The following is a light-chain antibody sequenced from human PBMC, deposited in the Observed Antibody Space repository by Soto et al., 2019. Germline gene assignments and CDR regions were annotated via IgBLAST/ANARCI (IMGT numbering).Light chain of an antibody. CDR1: QSVSSS. CDR3: QQRGNWPLT. V-gene: IGKV3-11*01. J-gene: IGKJ4*01. Sequence: EIVLTQSPGTLSLSPGERATLSCRASQSVSSSLDWYQQKPGQAPRLLIYDAFNRATGIPVRFSGSGSGTDFTLTISSLELEDFAVYYCQQRGNWPLTFGGGTKVEIK. CDR2: DAF.